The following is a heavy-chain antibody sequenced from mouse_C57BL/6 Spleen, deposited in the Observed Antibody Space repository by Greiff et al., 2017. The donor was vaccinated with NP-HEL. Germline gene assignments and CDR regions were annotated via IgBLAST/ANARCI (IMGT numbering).Heavy chain of an antibody. CDR1: GFTFSSYA. CDR3: ARDTYSGGFAY. V-gene: IGHV5-4*01. J-gene: IGHJ3*01. CDR2: ISDGGSYT. D-gene: IGHD2-10*01. Sequence: DVKLVESGGGLVKPGGSLKLSCAASGFTFSSYAMSWVRQTPEKRLEWVATISDGGSYTYYPDNVKGRFTISRDNAKNNLYLQMSHLKSEDTAMYYCARDTYSGGFAYWGQGTLVTVSA.